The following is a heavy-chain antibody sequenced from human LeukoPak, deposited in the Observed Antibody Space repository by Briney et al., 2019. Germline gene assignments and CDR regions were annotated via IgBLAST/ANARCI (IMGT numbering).Heavy chain of an antibody. J-gene: IGHJ4*02. D-gene: IGHD6-13*01. Sequence: SETLSLTCAVYGGSFSGYYWSWIRQPPGKGLEWIGEINHSGSTYYNPSLKSRVILSVDTSKSQFSLKLISVTAADTAVYFCARLSSTWRVFDYWGQGILVPVSS. V-gene: IGHV4-34*09. CDR1: GGSFSGYY. CDR2: INHSGST. CDR3: ARLSSTWRVFDY.